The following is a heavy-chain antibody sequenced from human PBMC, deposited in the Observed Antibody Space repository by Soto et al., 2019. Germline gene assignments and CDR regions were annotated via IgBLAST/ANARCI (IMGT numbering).Heavy chain of an antibody. D-gene: IGHD2-15*01. CDR3: ARSHCTGGSCYSGAFDI. CDR2: IYYSGST. J-gene: IGHJ3*02. V-gene: IGHV4-31*03. Sequence: TSETLSLTCTVSGGSISSGGYYWSWIRQHPGKGLEWIGYIYYSGSTYFNPSLKSRVTISVDTSKSTFSLKLSSVTAADTAVYYCARSHCTGGSCYSGAFDIWGQGTMVTVSS. CDR1: GGSISSGGYY.